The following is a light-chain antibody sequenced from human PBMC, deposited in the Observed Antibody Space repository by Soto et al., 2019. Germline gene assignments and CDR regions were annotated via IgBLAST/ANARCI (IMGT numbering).Light chain of an antibody. Sequence: DIQMTPYPSSLSASVGDRFTIPCRASQSISSYLNWYQHKPGKAPNLLIYAATTLQSGVPSRFSGSGSGTDFTLTISSLQPEDFATYYCQQSYINPRTFGQGSKVDIK. J-gene: IGKJ1*01. CDR3: QQSYINPRT. CDR1: QSISSY. CDR2: AAT. V-gene: IGKV1-39*01.